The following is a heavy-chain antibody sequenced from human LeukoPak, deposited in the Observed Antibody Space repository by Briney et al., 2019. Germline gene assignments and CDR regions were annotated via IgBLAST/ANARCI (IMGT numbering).Heavy chain of an antibody. D-gene: IGHD6-19*01. CDR3: AKDSSGWYLFDY. CDR1: GFTFSSYG. J-gene: IGHJ4*02. V-gene: IGHV3-30*18. CDR2: ISYDGSNK. Sequence: PGGSLRLSCAASGFTFSSYGMHWVRQAPGKGLEWVAVISYDGSNKYYADSVKGRFTISRDNSKNTLYLQMNSLRAEDTAVYYCAKDSSGWYLFDYWGQGTLVTVSS.